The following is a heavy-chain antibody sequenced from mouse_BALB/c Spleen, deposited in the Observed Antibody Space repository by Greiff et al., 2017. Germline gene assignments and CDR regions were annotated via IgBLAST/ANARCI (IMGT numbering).Heavy chain of an antibody. J-gene: IGHJ2*01. Sequence: EVMLVESGGGLVKPGGSLKLSCAASGFTFSRYAMSWVRQTPEKRLEWVATISSGGSYTYYPDSVKGRFTISRDNAKNTLYLQMSSLRSEDTAMYYCARPSQYYFDYWGQGTTLTVSS. CDR2: ISSGGSYT. CDR3: ARPSQYYFDY. CDR1: GFTFSRYA. D-gene: IGHD3-1*01. V-gene: IGHV5-9-1*01.